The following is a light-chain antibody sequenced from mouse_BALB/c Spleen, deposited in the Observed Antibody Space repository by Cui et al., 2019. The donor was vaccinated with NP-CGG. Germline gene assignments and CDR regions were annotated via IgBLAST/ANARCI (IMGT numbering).Light chain of an antibody. CDR1: TGAVTTNNY. Sequence: QPLLPKDLASTTSPGETVTFTCRSNTGAVTTNNYANWVQEKPDHLFTGLIGGTNNRTPGVPARFSGSLIEDMAALTITGAQTEDEAIYFCALWYSNHWVFGGGTKLTVL. J-gene: IGLJ1*01. CDR2: GTN. CDR3: ALWYSNHWV. V-gene: IGLV1*01.